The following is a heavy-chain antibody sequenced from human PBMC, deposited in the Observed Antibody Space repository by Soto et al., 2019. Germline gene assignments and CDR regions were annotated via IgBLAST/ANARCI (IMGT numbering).Heavy chain of an antibody. CDR3: ARVRMVGPGIAAAVDY. J-gene: IGHJ4*02. D-gene: IGHD6-13*01. V-gene: IGHV4-59*01. Sequence: ASETLSLTCTVSGGSISSYYWSWIRQPPGKGLEWIGYIYYSGSTNYNPSLKSRVTISVDTSKNQFSLKLSSVTAADTAVYYCARVRMVGPGIAAAVDYWGQGTLVTVSS. CDR2: IYYSGST. CDR1: GGSISSYY.